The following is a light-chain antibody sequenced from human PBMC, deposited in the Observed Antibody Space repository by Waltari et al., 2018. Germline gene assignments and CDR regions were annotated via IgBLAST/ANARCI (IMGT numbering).Light chain of an antibody. Sequence: QSVLTQPPSASGTPGQRVTISCSGSSSNVGSHRVNWYQQFPGTAPKLLIYGNAPRPSGVPDRFSGSKSGTSASLAISGLQSEDEADYYCIAWDDSLNGAVFGGGTKLTVL. V-gene: IGLV1-44*01. J-gene: IGLJ2*01. CDR2: GNA. CDR1: SSNVGSHR. CDR3: IAWDDSLNGAV.